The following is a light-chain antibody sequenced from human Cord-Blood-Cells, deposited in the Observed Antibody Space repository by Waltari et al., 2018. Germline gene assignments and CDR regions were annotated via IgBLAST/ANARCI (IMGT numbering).Light chain of an antibody. CDR1: SSNIGSNN. CDR3: AAWDDSLNGPV. Sequence: QSVLTQPPSASGTPGPRVTIPCSGSSSNIGSNNVNWYQQLPGTAPNLLIYRNNQRPSGVPDRFSGSKSGTSASLAISGLQSEDEADYDCAAWDDSLNGPVFGGGTKLTVL. J-gene: IGLJ3*02. V-gene: IGLV1-44*01. CDR2: RNN.